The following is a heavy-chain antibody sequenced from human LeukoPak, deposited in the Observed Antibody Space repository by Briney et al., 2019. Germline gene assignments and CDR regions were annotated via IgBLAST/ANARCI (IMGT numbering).Heavy chain of an antibody. Sequence: GALRLSCAASGFTFSTYSMNWVRQAPGKGLEWVSSISSSGSYIYYADSVKGRFTISRDNAKNSLYLQMNSLRAEDTAVYYCARDRGGSGWYDYWGQGTLVTVSS. CDR2: ISSSGSYI. CDR3: ARDRGGSGWYDY. V-gene: IGHV3-21*01. CDR1: GFTFSTYS. J-gene: IGHJ4*02. D-gene: IGHD6-19*01.